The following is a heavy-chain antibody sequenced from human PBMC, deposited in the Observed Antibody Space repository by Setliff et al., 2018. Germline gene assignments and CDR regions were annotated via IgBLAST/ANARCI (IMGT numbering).Heavy chain of an antibody. D-gene: IGHD1-1*01. CDR1: GFSFSNYG. V-gene: IGHV3-48*01. J-gene: IGHJ6*03. CDR3: AREREGDGNYYMDV. CDR2: ISTSSGTI. Sequence: VSGFSFSNYGMTWVRQAPGKGLEWISYISTSSGTIYYADSVKGRFTVSRDNAKNTLYLQMNSLRAEDTAVYYCAREREGDGNYYMDVWGKGTTVTVSS.